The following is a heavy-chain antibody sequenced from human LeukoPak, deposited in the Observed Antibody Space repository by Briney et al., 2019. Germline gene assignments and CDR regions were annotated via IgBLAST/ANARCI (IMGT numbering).Heavy chain of an antibody. Sequence: ASVKVSCKASGGTFSSYAIGWVRQAPGQGLEWMGRIIPILGIANYAQKFQGRVTITADKSTSTAYMELSSLRSEDTAVYYCAREGASRGYSGYDPLTPFDYWGQGTLVTVSS. D-gene: IGHD5-12*01. V-gene: IGHV1-69*04. CDR3: AREGASRGYSGYDPLTPFDY. CDR2: IIPILGIA. CDR1: GGTFSSYA. J-gene: IGHJ4*02.